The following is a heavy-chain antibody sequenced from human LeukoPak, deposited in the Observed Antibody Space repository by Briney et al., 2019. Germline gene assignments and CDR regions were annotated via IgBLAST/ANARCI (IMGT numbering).Heavy chain of an antibody. V-gene: IGHV4-38-2*01. CDR1: GYFISSGYY. J-gene: IGHJ5*02. Sequence: SETLSLTCAVSGYFISSGYYWGWIRQPPGKGLEWIGSIYHSGSTYYNPSLKSRVTISVDTSKNQFSLKLSSVTAADTAVYYCARLGGGCSSTSCYGWFDPWGQGTLVTVSS. CDR2: IYHSGST. D-gene: IGHD2-2*01. CDR3: ARLGGGCSSTSCYGWFDP.